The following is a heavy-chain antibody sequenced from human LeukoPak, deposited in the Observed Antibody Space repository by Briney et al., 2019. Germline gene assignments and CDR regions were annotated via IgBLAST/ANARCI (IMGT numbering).Heavy chain of an antibody. Sequence: SQTLSLTCTVSGGSISSGDYYWSWIRQPPGKSLEWIAYIYYSGTTYYNPSLKSRVTISLNTSRNRFSLKLNSVTAADTAVYCCARALYDSSGSAFDIWGQGTMVPVSS. CDR1: GGSISSGDYY. J-gene: IGHJ3*02. D-gene: IGHD3-22*01. CDR2: IYYSGTT. CDR3: ARALYDSSGSAFDI. V-gene: IGHV4-30-4*08.